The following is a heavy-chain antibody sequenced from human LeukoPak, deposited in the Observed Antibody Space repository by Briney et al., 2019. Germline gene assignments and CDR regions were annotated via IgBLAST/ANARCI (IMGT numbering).Heavy chain of an antibody. V-gene: IGHV1-18*01. J-gene: IGHJ6*03. CDR1: GYTFTSYG. Sequence: ASVKVSCKASGYTFTSYGISWVRQAPGQGLEWMGWISAYNGNTNYAQKLQGRVTMTTDTSTSTAYMELRSLRSEDTAVYYCARDGNDFWSGYPQDPYYYYYMDVWGKGTTVTVSS. CDR2: ISAYNGNT. D-gene: IGHD3-3*01. CDR3: ARDGNDFWSGYPQDPYYYYYMDV.